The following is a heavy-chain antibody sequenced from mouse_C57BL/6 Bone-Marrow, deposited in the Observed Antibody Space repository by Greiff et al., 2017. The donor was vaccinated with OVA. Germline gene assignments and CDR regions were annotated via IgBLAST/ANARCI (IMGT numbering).Heavy chain of an antibody. CDR2: ISNGGGST. CDR1: GFTFSDYY. J-gene: IGHJ4*01. Sequence: EVKLMESGGGLVQPGGSLKLSCAASGFTFSDYYMYWVRQTPEKRLEWVAYISNGGGSTYYPDTVKGRFTISRDNAKNTLYLQMSRLKSEDTAMYYCARQSHYYAMDYWGQGTSVTVSS. V-gene: IGHV5-12*01. CDR3: ARQSHYYAMDY.